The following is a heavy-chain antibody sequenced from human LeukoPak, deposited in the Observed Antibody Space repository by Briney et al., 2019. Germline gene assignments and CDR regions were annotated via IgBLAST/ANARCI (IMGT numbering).Heavy chain of an antibody. CDR1: GFTFGDYA. Sequence: GRSLRLSCTASGFTFGDYAMSWFRQAPWKGLEWVCFIRSKAYGGTTEYAASVKGSFTISRDDSKSIAYLQMNSLKTEDTAVYYCTRALSYDILTGYYIRNWYFDLWGRGTLVTVSS. CDR3: TRALSYDILTGYYIRNWYFDL. J-gene: IGHJ2*01. CDR2: IRSKAYGGTT. D-gene: IGHD3-9*01. V-gene: IGHV3-49*03.